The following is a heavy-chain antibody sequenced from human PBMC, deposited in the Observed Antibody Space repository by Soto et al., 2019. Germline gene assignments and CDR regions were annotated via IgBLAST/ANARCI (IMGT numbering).Heavy chain of an antibody. Sequence: EVQLVESGGGLVQPGGSLRLSCAASGFTVSTDWMYWVRQAPGKGLEWVSVIRGGGNTFYADSVEGRFTISRDNSKNTVYLQMNGLRVEDTAMYYCVRENYYYGMDVGGQGTTVTVSS. CDR1: GFTVSTDW. CDR3: VRENYYYGMDV. CDR2: IRGGGNT. V-gene: IGHV3-66*01. J-gene: IGHJ6*02.